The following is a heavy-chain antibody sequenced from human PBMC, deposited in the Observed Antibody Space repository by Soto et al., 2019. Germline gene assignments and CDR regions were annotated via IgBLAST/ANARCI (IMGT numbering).Heavy chain of an antibody. CDR1: VFTFSSYG. D-gene: IGHD3-3*01. CDR3: ARERGIRYDFWSGPTALDY. CDR2: IWYDGSNK. J-gene: IGHJ4*02. Sequence: QVQLVESGGGVVQPGRSLRLSCAASVFTFSSYGMHWVRQAPGMGLEWVAVIWYDGSNKYYADSVKGRFTISRDNSSKMLYLQMNSLRAEDTAVYYCARERGIRYDFWSGPTALDYWGQGTLVTVSS. V-gene: IGHV3-33*01.